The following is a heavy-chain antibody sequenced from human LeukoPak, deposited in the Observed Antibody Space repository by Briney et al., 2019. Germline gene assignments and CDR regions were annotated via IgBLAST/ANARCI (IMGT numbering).Heavy chain of an antibody. V-gene: IGHV3-7*01. CDR2: IKPDGSEM. CDR3: ARVSRQLWGHFDY. CDR1: GFTFSNYW. J-gene: IGHJ4*02. D-gene: IGHD5-18*01. Sequence: GGSLRLSCAASGFTFSNYWMNWVRQAPGKGLEWVANIKPDGSEMYYVDSVRGRFTISRDNAKNSLYLQMNSLRAEDTAVYYCARVSRQLWGHFDYWGQGTLVTVSS.